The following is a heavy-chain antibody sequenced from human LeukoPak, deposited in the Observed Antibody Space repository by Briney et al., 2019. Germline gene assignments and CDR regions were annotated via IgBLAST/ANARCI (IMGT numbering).Heavy chain of an antibody. D-gene: IGHD6-13*01. CDR3: ARGAAYSSSWFHPYYFDY. V-gene: IGHV1-69*05. J-gene: IGHJ4*02. CDR2: IIPIFGTA. Sequence: SVKVSCKASGGTFSSYAISWVRQAPGQGLEWMGGIIPIFGTANYAQKLQGRVTMTTDTSTSTAYMELRSLRSDDTAVYYCARGAAYSSSWFHPYYFDYWGQGTLVTVSS. CDR1: GGTFSSYA.